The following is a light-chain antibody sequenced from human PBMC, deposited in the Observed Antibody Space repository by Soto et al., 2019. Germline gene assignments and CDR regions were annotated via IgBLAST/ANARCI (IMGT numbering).Light chain of an antibody. CDR3: QQYGSSPQT. CDR1: QSVSSNH. CDR2: GAS. V-gene: IGKV3-20*01. J-gene: IGKJ1*01. Sequence: ESVLTQSPVTLSLSPGERATLSCRASQSVSSNHLAWYQQKRGQPPRLLIYGASSRATGTPGRFSGSGSGTDFTLTITRLEPEDFAVYYCQQYGSSPQTFGQGTKVDIK.